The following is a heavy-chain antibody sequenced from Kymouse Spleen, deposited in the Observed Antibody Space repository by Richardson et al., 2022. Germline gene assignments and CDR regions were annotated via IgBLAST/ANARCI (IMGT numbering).Heavy chain of an antibody. D-gene: IGHD6-19*01. CDR1: GFTFSSYG. J-gene: IGHJ6*02. V-gene: IGHV3-33*01. CDR3: ARDSSGDYGMDV. Sequence: QVQLVESGGGVVQPGRSLRLSCAASGFTFSSYGMHWVRQAPGKGLEWVAVIWYDGSNKYYADSVKGRFTISRDNSKNTLYLQMNSLRAEDTAVYYCARDSSGDYGMDVWGQGTTVTVSS. CDR2: IWYDGSNK.